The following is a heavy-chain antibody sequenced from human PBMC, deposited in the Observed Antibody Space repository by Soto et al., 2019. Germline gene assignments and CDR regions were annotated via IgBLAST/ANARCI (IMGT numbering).Heavy chain of an antibody. V-gene: IGHV3-74*01. J-gene: IGHJ4*02. CDR1: GFTFSSYW. CDR2: INSDGSST. D-gene: IGHD6-19*01. Sequence: EVLLVESGGGLVQPGGSLRVSCAASGFTFSSYWMHWVRQAPGKGLVWVSRINSDGSSTSYADSVKGRFTISRDNAKNTLYLQMNSLRAEDTAIYYCARRGAVAGLHYWGQGTLVTVSS. CDR3: ARRGAVAGLHY.